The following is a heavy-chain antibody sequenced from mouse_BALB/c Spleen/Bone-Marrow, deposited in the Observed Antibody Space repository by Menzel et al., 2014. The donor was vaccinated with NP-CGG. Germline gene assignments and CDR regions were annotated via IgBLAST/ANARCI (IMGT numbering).Heavy chain of an antibody. Sequence: VQLKESGAELVRPGASVKISCKAFGYTFTKHHINWVKQRPGQGLDWIGYINPYNDYTSYNQKFKGKATLTVDKSSSKAYMDLSSLTSEDSAVYYCARGGYGAWFAYWGQGTLVTVSA. J-gene: IGHJ3*01. CDR2: INPYNDYT. CDR3: ARGGYGAWFAY. V-gene: IGHV1S45*01. D-gene: IGHD1-2*01. CDR1: GYTFTKHH.